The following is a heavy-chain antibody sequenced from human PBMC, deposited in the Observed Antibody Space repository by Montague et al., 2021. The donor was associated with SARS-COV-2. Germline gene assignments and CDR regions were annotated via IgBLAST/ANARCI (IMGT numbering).Heavy chain of an antibody. Sequence: SETLSLTCTVSGGSISSSSYYWGWIRQPPGKGLEWIGSIYYSGSTYYNPSLKSRVTISVDTSKNQFSLKLCSVTAAGTAVYYCARFPTSYYYDSKAAPATPDAFDIWGQGTMVTVSS. CDR1: GGSISSSSYY. CDR2: IYYSGST. D-gene: IGHD3-22*01. J-gene: IGHJ3*02. V-gene: IGHV4-39*01. CDR3: ARFPTSYYYDSKAAPATPDAFDI.